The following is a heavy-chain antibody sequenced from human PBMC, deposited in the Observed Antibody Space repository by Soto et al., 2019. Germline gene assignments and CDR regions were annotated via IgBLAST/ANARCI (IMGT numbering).Heavy chain of an antibody. CDR3: TASFGDYLPFDY. D-gene: IGHD4-17*01. J-gene: IGHJ4*02. V-gene: IGHV3-15*01. Sequence: EVQLVESGGGLVKPGGSLRLSCAASGFTFSNAWMSWVRQAPGKGLEWVGRIKSKTDGGTTDYAAPVKGRFTISRDDSKNTLYLQMNSPKTEDTAVYYCTASFGDYLPFDYWGQGTLVTVSS. CDR2: IKSKTDGGTT. CDR1: GFTFSNAW.